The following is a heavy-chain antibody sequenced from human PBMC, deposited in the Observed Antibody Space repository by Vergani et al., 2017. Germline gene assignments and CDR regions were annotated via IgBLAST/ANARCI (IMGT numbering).Heavy chain of an antibody. CDR1: GYTFTDNY. CDR3: ATPQSGTTGGMEV. Sequence: EVQLVQSGAEVKKPGATMKISCKVSGYTFTDNYMHWVKQAPGKGLEWMGLVDPEDGETIYAEKFKGRVTIVADTSTYTAHLELSSLRSEDTAVYYCATPQSGTTGGMEVWGQGTTVIVSS. D-gene: IGHD4-17*01. CDR2: VDPEDGET. V-gene: IGHV1-69-2*01. J-gene: IGHJ6*02.